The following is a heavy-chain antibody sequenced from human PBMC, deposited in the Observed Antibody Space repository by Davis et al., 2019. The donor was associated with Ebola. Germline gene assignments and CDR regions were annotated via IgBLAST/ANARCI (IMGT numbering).Heavy chain of an antibody. V-gene: IGHV4-39*01. Sequence: PSETLSLTCTVSGGSISTDTYYWAWIRQPPGKGLEWIGSIYFRGSTYYTPSLKSRVTISIDTSKNQFSLKLTSVTAADTAVYYCARRHNDWDFFDFWGQGTLVTVSS. CDR2: IYFRGST. CDR1: GGSISTDTYY. D-gene: IGHD3-9*01. CDR3: ARRHNDWDFFDF. J-gene: IGHJ4*02.